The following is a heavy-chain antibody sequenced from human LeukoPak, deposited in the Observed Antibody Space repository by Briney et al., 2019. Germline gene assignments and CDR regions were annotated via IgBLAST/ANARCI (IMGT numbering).Heavy chain of an antibody. CDR3: ARQIGQWLWSFDI. D-gene: IGHD6-19*01. J-gene: IGHJ3*02. V-gene: IGHV4-39*01. CDR1: SGSITTTYH. CDR2: IYYSGTT. Sequence: SETLSLTCTVSSGSITTTYHWAWIRQSPGKGLEWVGTIYYSGTTHYNPSLQSRLTMFVDKSKNQFSLKLTSVTAADTSIYYCARQIGQWLWSFDIWGLGTVVTVSS.